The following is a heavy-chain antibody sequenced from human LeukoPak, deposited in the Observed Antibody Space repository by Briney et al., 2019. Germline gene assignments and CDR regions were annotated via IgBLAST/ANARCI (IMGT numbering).Heavy chain of an antibody. Sequence: GGSLRLSCAASGFTFSSYAMPWVRQAPGKGLEWVAVISYDGSNKYYADSVKGRFTISRDNSKNTLYLQMNSLRAEDTAVYYCARDFYYDSSGYSVDYWGQGTLVTVSS. CDR3: ARDFYYDSSGYSVDY. V-gene: IGHV3-30*04. CDR1: GFTFSSYA. CDR2: ISYDGSNK. D-gene: IGHD3-22*01. J-gene: IGHJ4*02.